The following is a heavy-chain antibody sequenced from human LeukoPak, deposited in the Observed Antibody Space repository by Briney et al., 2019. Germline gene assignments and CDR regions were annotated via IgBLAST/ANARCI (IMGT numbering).Heavy chain of an antibody. J-gene: IGHJ4*02. CDR1: GGSFSGYY. V-gene: IGHV4-34*01. Sequence: SETLSLTCAVYGGSFSGYYWSWIRQPPGKGLEWIGEINHSGSTNYNPSLKSRVTISVDTSKNQFSLKLSSVTAADTAVYYCARDPDSSSWYGGNYFDYWGQGTLVTVSS. CDR2: INHSGST. CDR3: ARDPDSSSWYGGNYFDY. D-gene: IGHD6-13*01.